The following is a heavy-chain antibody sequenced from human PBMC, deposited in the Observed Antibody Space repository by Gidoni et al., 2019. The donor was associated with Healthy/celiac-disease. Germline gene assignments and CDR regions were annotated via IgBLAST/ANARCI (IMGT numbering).Heavy chain of an antibody. V-gene: IGHV3-23*01. CDR3: AKYYDSSGYPYYFDY. CDR2: ISGSGGST. Sequence: EVQLLESGGGLVQPGGSLRLSCSASGFTFSSYAMSWVRQAPGKGLEWVSAISGSGGSTYYADSVKGRFTISRDNSKNTLYLQMNSLRAEDTAVYYCAKYYDSSGYPYYFDYWGQGTLVTVSS. J-gene: IGHJ4*02. CDR1: GFTFSSYA. D-gene: IGHD3-22*01.